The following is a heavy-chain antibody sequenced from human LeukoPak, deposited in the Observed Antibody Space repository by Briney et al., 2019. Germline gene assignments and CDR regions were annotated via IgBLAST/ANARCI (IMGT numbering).Heavy chain of an antibody. CDR1: GGSISSYY. J-gene: IGHJ3*02. Sequence: SETLSLTCTVSGGSISSYYWSWIRQPPGKGLEWIGYIYYSGSTYYNPSLKSRVTLSVDTSKNQFSLKLSSATTADTAVYYCARDGYSYGYGAFDIWGQGTMVTVSS. CDR3: ARDGYSYGYGAFDI. V-gene: IGHV4-59*01. CDR2: IYYSGST. D-gene: IGHD5-18*01.